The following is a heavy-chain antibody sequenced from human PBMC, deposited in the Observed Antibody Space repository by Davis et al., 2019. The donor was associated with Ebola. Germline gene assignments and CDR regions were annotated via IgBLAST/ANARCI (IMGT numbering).Heavy chain of an antibody. J-gene: IGHJ4*02. CDR2: ISSSGSTI. V-gene: IGHV3-48*03. CDR3: AREQWLVYGY. D-gene: IGHD6-19*01. Sequence: PGGSLRLSCAASGFTFSSYEMNWVRQAPGKGLEWVSYISSSGSTIYYADSVKGRFTISRDNAKNSLYLQMNSLRAEDTAVYYCAREQWLVYGYWGQGPLVTVSS. CDR1: GFTFSSYE.